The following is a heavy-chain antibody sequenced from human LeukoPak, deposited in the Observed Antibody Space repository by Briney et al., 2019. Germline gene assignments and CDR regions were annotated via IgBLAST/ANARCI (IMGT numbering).Heavy chain of an antibody. CDR1: GFTFSSYS. D-gene: IGHD4-23*01. CDR3: ARSGTTVVEGHAFDI. V-gene: IGHV3-21*01. Sequence: GGSLRLSWAASGFTFSSYSMNWVRQAPGKGLELVSSISSSSSYIYYADSVNGRFTISRDNAKNSLYLQMNSLRAEDTSVYYCARSGTTVVEGHAFDIWGQGTMVTVSS. CDR2: ISSSSSYI. J-gene: IGHJ3*02.